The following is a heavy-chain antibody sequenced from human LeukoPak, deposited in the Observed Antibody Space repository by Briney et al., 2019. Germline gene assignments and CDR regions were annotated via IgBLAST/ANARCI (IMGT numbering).Heavy chain of an antibody. Sequence: SQTLSLTCTVSDGSISTGGYSWNWIRQHPGKGLEWIGYIYYSGSTYYNPSLKSRLTISVDTSKNQFSLKLSSVTAADTAVYYCARDVGTVTDLGRFDPWGQGTLVTVSA. J-gene: IGHJ5*02. V-gene: IGHV4-31*03. D-gene: IGHD4-17*01. CDR3: ARDVGTVTDLGRFDP. CDR2: IYYSGST. CDR1: DGSISTGGYS.